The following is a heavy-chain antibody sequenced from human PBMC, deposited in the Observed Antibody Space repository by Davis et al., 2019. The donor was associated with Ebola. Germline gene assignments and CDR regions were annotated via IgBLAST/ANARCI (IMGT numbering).Heavy chain of an antibody. Sequence: AASVKVSCKAPGDTFMTFGFSWVRQAPGQGLEWMGRINPNSGGTNYAQKFQGRVTMTRDTSISTAYMELSRLRSDDTAVYYCAADLWYYYDSSGYTHWGQGTLVTVSS. J-gene: IGHJ4*02. CDR2: INPNSGGT. CDR3: AADLWYYYDSSGYTH. CDR1: GDTFMTFG. V-gene: IGHV1-2*06. D-gene: IGHD3-22*01.